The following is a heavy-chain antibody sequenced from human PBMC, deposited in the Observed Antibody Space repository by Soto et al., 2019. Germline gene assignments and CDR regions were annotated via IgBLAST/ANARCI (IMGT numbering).Heavy chain of an antibody. V-gene: IGHV1-8*01. D-gene: IGHD6-13*01. CDR2: MNPNNGNT. CDR3: ARGSLKGIAAAAHDAFDI. Sequence: ASVKVSCKASGYTFTSYDINWVRQATGQGLEWMGWMNPNNGNTGYAQKLQGRVTMTTNTSTSTAYMELRSLRSDDTAVYYCARGSLKGIAAAAHDAFDIWGQGTMVTVSS. J-gene: IGHJ3*02. CDR1: GYTFTSYD.